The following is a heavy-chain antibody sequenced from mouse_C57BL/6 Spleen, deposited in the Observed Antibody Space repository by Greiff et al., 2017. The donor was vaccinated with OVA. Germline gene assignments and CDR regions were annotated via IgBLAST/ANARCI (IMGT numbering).Heavy chain of an antibody. J-gene: IGHJ3*01. CDR2: IHPNSGST. CDR3: ARYDYDEGFAY. D-gene: IGHD2-4*01. V-gene: IGHV1-64*01. CDR1: GYTFTSYW. Sequence: VQLQQPGAELVKPGASVKLSCKASGYTFTSYWMHWVKQRPGQGLEWIGMIHPNSGSTNYNEKFKSKATLTVDKSSSTAYMQLSSLTSEESAVYYCARYDYDEGFAYWGQGTLVTVSA.